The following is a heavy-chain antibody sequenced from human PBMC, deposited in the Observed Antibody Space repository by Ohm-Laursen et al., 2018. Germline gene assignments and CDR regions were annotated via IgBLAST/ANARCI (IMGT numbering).Heavy chain of an antibody. CDR3: ARLNEEEIALTGPFDY. D-gene: IGHD6-19*01. CDR2: ISSSGSTI. J-gene: IGHJ4*02. Sequence: LRLSCTASGFTFSDYYMSWIRQAPGKGLEWASYISSSGSTIYYADSVKGRFTISRDNAKNSLYLQMNSLRDEDTALYYCARLNEEEIALTGPFDYWGQGTLVTVSS. V-gene: IGHV3-11*01. CDR1: GFTFSDYY.